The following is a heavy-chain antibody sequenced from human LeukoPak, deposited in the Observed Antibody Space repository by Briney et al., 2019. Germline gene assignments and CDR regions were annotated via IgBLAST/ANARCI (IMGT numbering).Heavy chain of an antibody. V-gene: IGHV3-53*01. CDR1: GFTLITND. Sequence: GGSLRLSCAASGFTLITNDMTWVRQAPGKGLEWVSVLYSDGNTKYADSVQGRFTISRDNSKNTLYLEMNSPSPDDTAVYYCARGVEPLAANTLAYWGQGTLVTVSS. D-gene: IGHD1-14*01. CDR3: ARGVEPLAANTLAY. J-gene: IGHJ4*02. CDR2: LYSDGNT.